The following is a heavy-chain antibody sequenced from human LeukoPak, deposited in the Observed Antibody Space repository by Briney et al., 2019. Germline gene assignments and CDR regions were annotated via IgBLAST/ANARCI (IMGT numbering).Heavy chain of an antibody. J-gene: IGHJ4*02. D-gene: IGHD1-26*01. Sequence: GGSLRLSCAASGFTFSRYNMNWVRQAPGKGLEWVSSISSSTNYIYYADSVKGRFTISRDNSKNTLYLYMNSLRPEDTAVYYCARDPSNSGDYYVLDYWGQGTLVTVSS. CDR3: ARDPSNSGDYYVLDY. V-gene: IGHV3-21*01. CDR2: ISSSTNYI. CDR1: GFTFSRYN.